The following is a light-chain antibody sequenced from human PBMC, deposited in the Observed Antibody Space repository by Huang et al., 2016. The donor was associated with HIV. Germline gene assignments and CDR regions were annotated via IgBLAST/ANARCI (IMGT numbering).Light chain of an antibody. CDR2: DAS. CDR1: QSVSNY. V-gene: IGKV3-11*01. Sequence: EIVLTQSPATLSLSPGERATLSCRASQSVSNYLAWYQQKPGQAPRLLIYDASNRATGIPARFRGSGSGTDFTLTISSLEPEDFAVYYCQQRSNLAEFTFGQGTRLEIK. CDR3: QQRSNLAEFT. J-gene: IGKJ5*01.